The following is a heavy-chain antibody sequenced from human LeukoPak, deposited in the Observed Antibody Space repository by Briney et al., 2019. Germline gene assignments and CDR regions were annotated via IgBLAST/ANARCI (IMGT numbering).Heavy chain of an antibody. V-gene: IGHV1-18*01. J-gene: IGHJ6*03. CDR1: GYTFTNHG. D-gene: IGHD4-17*01. CDR2: ITPYNGYT. CDR3: ARGATKVTSVIHMDV. Sequence: GASVKVSCKAPGYTFTNHGIHWVRQAPGQGFEWMGWITPYNGYTNYALKFQDRVTMTTDTSTSTVYMELRSLISDDTAVYYCARGATKVTSVIHMDVWGKGTTVIVSS.